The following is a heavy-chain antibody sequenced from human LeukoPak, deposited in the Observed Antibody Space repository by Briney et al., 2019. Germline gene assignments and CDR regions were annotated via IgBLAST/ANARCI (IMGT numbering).Heavy chain of an antibody. D-gene: IGHD4-17*01. CDR2: INHSGST. J-gene: IGHJ4*02. Sequence: PSETLSLTCAVYGGSFSGYYWSWIRQPPGKGLEWIGEINHSGSTNYNPSLKSRVTMSVDTSKNQFSLKLSSVTAADTAVYYCARATSYGEIDYWGQGTLVTVSS. CDR1: GGSFSGYY. V-gene: IGHV4-34*01. CDR3: ARATSYGEIDY.